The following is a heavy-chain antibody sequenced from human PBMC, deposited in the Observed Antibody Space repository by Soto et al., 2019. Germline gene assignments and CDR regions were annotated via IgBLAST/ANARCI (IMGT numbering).Heavy chain of an antibody. CDR2: IYHSGST. CDR3: ARDLCSSTCCYFRSFDY. V-gene: IGHV4-4*02. CDR1: GGSINSSNW. D-gene: IGHD2-2*01. Sequence: QVQLQVSGPGLVKPSGTLSLTCAVSGGSINSSNWWSWVRQPPGKGLEWIGEIYHSGSTNYNPSLKSRVTISVDKSKNQFSLKLSSVTAADTAVYYCARDLCSSTCCYFRSFDYWGQGTLVTVSS. J-gene: IGHJ4*02.